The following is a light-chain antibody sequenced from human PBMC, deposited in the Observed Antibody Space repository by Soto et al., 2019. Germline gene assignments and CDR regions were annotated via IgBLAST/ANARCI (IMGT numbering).Light chain of an antibody. Sequence: QSVLTQPPSVSGAPGQRVTISCTGSSSNIGGGYDVHWYQQIPGTAPKLLIYDNNKRPSGIPDRFTGSKSVTSATLDITGLQTGDEADYYCETWDFSLNTVVFGGGTKLTVL. CDR3: ETWDFSLNTVV. CDR2: DNN. CDR1: SSNIGGGY. J-gene: IGLJ3*02. V-gene: IGLV1-51*01.